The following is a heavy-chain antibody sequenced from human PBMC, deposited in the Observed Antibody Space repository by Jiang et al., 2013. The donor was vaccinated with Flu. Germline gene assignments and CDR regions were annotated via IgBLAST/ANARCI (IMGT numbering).Heavy chain of an antibody. V-gene: IGHV3-15*01. CDR3: LSSFDN. J-gene: IGHJ4*02. Sequence: VQLLESGGGLVEPGGSLRLSCAASDFTFNNAWVSWVRQAPGKGLEWVGRIKSTTDGGTTDYAAPVKGRFTISRDDSKYTVYLQMNSLKIEDTALYYCLSSFDNWGQGTLVTVSS. CDR1: DFTFNNAW. CDR2: IKSTTDGGTT. D-gene: IGHD2/OR15-2a*01.